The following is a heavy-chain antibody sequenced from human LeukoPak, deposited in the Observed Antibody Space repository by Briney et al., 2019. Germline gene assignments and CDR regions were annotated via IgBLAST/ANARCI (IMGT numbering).Heavy chain of an antibody. J-gene: IGHJ6*02. CDR2: IYTSGST. CDR1: GGSISSGSYY. Sequence: SETLSLTCTVSGGSISSGSYYWSWIRQPAGKGLEWIGRIYTSGSTNYNPSLKSRVTISVDTSKNQFSLKLSSVTAADTAVYYCARAESRRYYYGMDVRGQGTTVTVSS. CDR3: ARAESRRYYYGMDV. V-gene: IGHV4-61*02.